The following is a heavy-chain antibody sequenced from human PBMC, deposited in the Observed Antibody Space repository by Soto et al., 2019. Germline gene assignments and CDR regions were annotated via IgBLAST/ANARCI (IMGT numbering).Heavy chain of an antibody. Sequence: QVQLQESGPGVMKPSGTLSLTCTVSGDSISSSKWWSWVRQPPGGRLEWIVEVFHSGTANHNPSLKSRVMVSADTSKNQFSPMLTSVTASDTDVYYFARTFGDALVRRGYYSDAGGHGTVGTVSS. CDR1: GDSISSSKW. CDR3: ARTFGDALVRRGYYSDA. V-gene: IGHV4-4*02. D-gene: IGHD2-21*02. CDR2: VFHSGTA. J-gene: IGHJ4*01.